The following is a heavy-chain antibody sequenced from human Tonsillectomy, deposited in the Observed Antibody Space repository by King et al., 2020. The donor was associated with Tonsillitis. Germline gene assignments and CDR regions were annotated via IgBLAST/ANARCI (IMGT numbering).Heavy chain of an antibody. Sequence: QLQESGPGVVKPSDTLSLTCTVSGGSLISGDHSWASIRQPPGKGLEWVWNMYYIGNIFYNPSLKSRITISGGASENRFSLKLSSVTAADTAVYFCARYVSGSFDNWGQGALVTVSS. J-gene: IGHJ4*02. CDR1: GGSLISGDHS. CDR2: MYYIGNI. CDR3: ARYVSGSFDN. D-gene: IGHD1-26*01. V-gene: IGHV4-39*01.